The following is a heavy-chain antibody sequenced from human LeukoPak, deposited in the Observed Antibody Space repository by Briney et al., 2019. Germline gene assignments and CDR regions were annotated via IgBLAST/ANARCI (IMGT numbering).Heavy chain of an antibody. J-gene: IGHJ6*03. D-gene: IGHD2-2*01. V-gene: IGHV6-1*01. CDR1: GDSVSSNSAT. CDR2: TYYRSKWYN. CDR3: AAAAVSGPRPYYYYYMDV. Sequence: SQTLSLTCAISGDSVSSNSATWNWIRQSPSRGLEWLGRTYYRSKWYNDYAVSVKSRITINPDTSKNQFSLQLNSVTPEDTAVYYCAAAAVSGPRPYYYYYMDVWGKGTTVTVSS.